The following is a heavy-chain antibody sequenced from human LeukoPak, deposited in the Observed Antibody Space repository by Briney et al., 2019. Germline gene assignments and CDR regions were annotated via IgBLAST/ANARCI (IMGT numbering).Heavy chain of an antibody. D-gene: IGHD4-17*01. CDR1: GGSISSGGYS. J-gene: IGHJ5*02. Sequence: PSETLSLTCAVSGGSISSGGYSWSWIRQPPGKGLEWIGYIYHSGSTYYNLSLKSRVTISVDRSKNQFSLKLSSVTAADTAVYYCARGATVTTLDPWGQGTLVTVSS. V-gene: IGHV4-30-2*01. CDR3: ARGATVTTLDP. CDR2: IYHSGST.